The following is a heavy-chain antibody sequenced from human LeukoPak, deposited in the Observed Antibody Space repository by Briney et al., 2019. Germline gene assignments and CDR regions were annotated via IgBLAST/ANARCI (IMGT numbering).Heavy chain of an antibody. V-gene: IGHV4-31*03. Sequence: SETLSLTCTVSGGSISSGGYYWSWIRQHPGKGLEWIGYIYYSGSTYYNPSLKSRVTISVDTSKNQFSLKLSSVTAADTAVCYCARVVYDSSGYYLGVGPLDYWGQGTLVTVSS. CDR1: GGSISSGGYY. CDR2: IYYSGST. D-gene: IGHD3-22*01. CDR3: ARVVYDSSGYYLGVGPLDY. J-gene: IGHJ4*02.